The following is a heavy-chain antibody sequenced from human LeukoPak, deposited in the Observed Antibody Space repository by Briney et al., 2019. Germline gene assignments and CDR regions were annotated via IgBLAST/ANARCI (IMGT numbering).Heavy chain of an antibody. Sequence: SETLSLTCAVSGGSISSYYWSWIRQPPGKGLEWIGYIYYSGSTNYNPSLKSRVTISVDTSKNQFSQKLTSVNATDTAVYFCARGRYATTWYPALDYWGQGTPVTVSS. CDR3: ARGRYATTWYPALDY. J-gene: IGHJ4*02. CDR1: GGSISSYY. CDR2: IYYSGST. D-gene: IGHD6-13*01. V-gene: IGHV4-59*12.